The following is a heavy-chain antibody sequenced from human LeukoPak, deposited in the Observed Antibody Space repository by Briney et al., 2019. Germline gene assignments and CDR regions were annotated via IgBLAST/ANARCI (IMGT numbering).Heavy chain of an antibody. J-gene: IGHJ4*02. CDR2: IRYDGSNE. CDR1: GFTFSSYG. V-gene: IGHV3-30*02. Sequence: PGGSLRLSCAASGFTFSSYGMHWVRQAPGKGLEWVSFIRYDGSNEYYADSVRGRFTISRDNSKNTLYLQMNSLRDEDTAVYYCASRPRFDTRGYYVDYWGQGSLVTVSS. CDR3: ASRPRFDTRGYYVDY. D-gene: IGHD3-22*01.